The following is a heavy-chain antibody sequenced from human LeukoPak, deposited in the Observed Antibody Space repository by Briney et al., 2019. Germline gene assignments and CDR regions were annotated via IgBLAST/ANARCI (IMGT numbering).Heavy chain of an antibody. Sequence: GGSLRLSCAASGFTFSSYAMHWVRQAPGKGLEWVAVISYDGSNKYYADSVKGRFTISRDNSKNTLYLQMNSLRAEDTAVYYCASGDTAPPQFYWGQGTLVTVSS. CDR2: ISYDGSNK. CDR1: GFTFSSYA. CDR3: ASGDTAPPQFY. J-gene: IGHJ4*02. D-gene: IGHD5-18*01. V-gene: IGHV3-30*04.